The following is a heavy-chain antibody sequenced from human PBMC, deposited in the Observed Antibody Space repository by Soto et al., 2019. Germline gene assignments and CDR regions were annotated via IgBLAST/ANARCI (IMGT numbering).Heavy chain of an antibody. J-gene: IGHJ4*02. CDR3: AREYYYDTNAYYFCV. CDR1: GYSFTGYY. V-gene: IGHV1-2*02. Sequence: ASVKVSCKASGYSFTGYYLHWVRQAPGQGLEWMGWINPNSGGTNYAQKFQGRVTMTSDTSINTAYLELSRLRSDDTAVYYCAREYYYDTNAYYFCVWGQGTLVTVSS. D-gene: IGHD3-22*01. CDR2: INPNSGGT.